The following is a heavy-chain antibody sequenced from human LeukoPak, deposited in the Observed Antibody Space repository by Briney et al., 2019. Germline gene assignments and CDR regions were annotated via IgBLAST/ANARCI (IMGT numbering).Heavy chain of an antibody. Sequence: SETLSLTCAVSGGTVTCNFLGWIRQPPGKGLEWIGYIYNSGSTKYNPSLKSRVTISIDTSKNQFSLKVNSVTAADKAVYYCERGGTSSGEYYASWSQGTLVTVSS. D-gene: IGHD3-16*01. J-gene: IGHJ5*02. CDR1: GGTVTCNF. CDR2: IYNSGST. CDR3: ERGGTSSGEYYAS. V-gene: IGHV4-59*02.